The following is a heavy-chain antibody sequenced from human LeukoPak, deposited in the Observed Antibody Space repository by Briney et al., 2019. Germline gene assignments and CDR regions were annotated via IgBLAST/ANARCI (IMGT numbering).Heavy chain of an antibody. CDR3: ARELSGYFDY. CDR1: GYTFTDYY. J-gene: IGHJ4*02. D-gene: IGHD3-22*01. V-gene: IGHV1-2*02. CDR2: INPNSGGT. Sequence: ASVTVSCTASGYTFTDYYMHWVRQAPGQGREWMGWINPNSGGTNYAQKFQGRVTMTRDTSISTAYMELSRLRSDDTAVYYCARELSGYFDYWGQGTLVTVSS.